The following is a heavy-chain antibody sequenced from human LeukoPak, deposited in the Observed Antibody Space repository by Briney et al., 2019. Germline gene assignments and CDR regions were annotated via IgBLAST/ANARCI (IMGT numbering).Heavy chain of an antibody. Sequence: GGSLRLSCAASGFTVSSNYMSWVRQAPGKGLEWVSVIYSGGSTYYADSVKGRFTISRDNSKNTLYLQMNSLRAEDTAVYYCARGRGYSSGWRSPYWYFDLWGRGTLVTVSS. J-gene: IGHJ2*01. CDR3: ARGRGYSSGWRSPYWYFDL. V-gene: IGHV3-66*01. CDR2: IYSGGST. D-gene: IGHD6-19*01. CDR1: GFTVSSNY.